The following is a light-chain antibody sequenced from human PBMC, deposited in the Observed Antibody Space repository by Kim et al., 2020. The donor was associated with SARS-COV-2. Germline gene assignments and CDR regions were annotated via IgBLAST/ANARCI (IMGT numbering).Light chain of an antibody. CDR3: QHVYNWPLYT. CDR1: QSVSSN. CDR2: GSF. Sequence: EIVMTQSPATLSLSPGERATLSCKASQSVSSNLAWYQQKPGQAPRLLIYGSFNRATGIPDRFRGSGSGTDFTLTIRSLQSEDFAIYFCQHVYNWPLYTFGQGTKLEI. V-gene: IGKV3-15*01. J-gene: IGKJ2*01.